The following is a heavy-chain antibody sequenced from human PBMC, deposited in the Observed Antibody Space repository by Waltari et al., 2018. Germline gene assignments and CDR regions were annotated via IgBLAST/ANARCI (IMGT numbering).Heavy chain of an antibody. V-gene: IGHV1-69*13. Sequence: QVQLVQSGAEVKKPGSSVKVSCKASGGTFSSYAISWVRQAPGQGLEWMGRIIPICGTANYAQKFQGRVTITADKSTSTAYMELSSLRAEETAVYYCARSSSWPPGAFDIWGQGTMVTVSS. D-gene: IGHD6-13*01. CDR3: ARSSSWPPGAFDI. CDR1: GGTFSSYA. J-gene: IGHJ3*02. CDR2: IIPICGTA.